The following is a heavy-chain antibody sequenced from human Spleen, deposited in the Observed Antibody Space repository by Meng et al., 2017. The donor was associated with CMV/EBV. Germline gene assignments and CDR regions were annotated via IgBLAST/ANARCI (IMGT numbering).Heavy chain of an antibody. J-gene: IGHJ6*02. CDR3: ARDGGARGSYYYYYGMDV. CDR2: ISSSGSTI. D-gene: IGHD3-10*01. CDR1: GFTFSSYE. V-gene: IGHV3-48*03. Sequence: GESLKISCAASGFTFSSYEMNWVRQAPGKGLEWVSYISSSGSTIYYADSVKGRFTISRDNSKNTLYLQMNSLRAEDTAVYYCARDGGARGSYYYYYGMDVWGQGTTVTVSS.